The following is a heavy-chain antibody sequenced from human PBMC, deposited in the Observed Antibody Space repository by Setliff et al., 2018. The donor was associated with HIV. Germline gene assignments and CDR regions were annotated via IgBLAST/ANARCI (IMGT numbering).Heavy chain of an antibody. D-gene: IGHD6-19*01. V-gene: IGHV4-59*08. CDR1: NDSITYYY. J-gene: IGHJ4*02. Sequence: SETLSLTCSVSNDSITYYYWNWIRQPPGKGLEWIGNIFDSENTNYNPSLKSRVTMSVDTSTDQFSLKLSSVTAADTAVYYCARGRRSSGWYVYHWGQGTLVTVSS. CDR3: ARGRRSSGWYVYH. CDR2: IFDSENT.